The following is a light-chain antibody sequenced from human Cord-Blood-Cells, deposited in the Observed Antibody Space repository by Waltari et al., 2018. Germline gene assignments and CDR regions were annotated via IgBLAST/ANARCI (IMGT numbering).Light chain of an antibody. CDR3: QQYNNWPYT. V-gene: IGKV3-15*01. CDR2: GAS. CDR1: KSVSIN. Sequence: IVMTQSPATLSVSPGERPTLSCRARKSVSINLAWYQQKPGQAPRLLIYGASTRATGIPARFSGSGSGTEFTLTISSLQSEDFAVYYCQQYNNWPYTFGQGTKLEIK. J-gene: IGKJ2*01.